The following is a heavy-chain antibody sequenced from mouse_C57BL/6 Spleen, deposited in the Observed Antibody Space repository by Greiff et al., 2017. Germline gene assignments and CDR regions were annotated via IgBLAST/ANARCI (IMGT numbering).Heavy chain of an antibody. CDR3: ARAGGNYYGSSYWYFDV. Sequence: DVKLVESGPGLVKPSQSLSLTCSVTGYSIPSGYYWNWIRQFPGNKLEWMGYISYDGSNNSNPSLKNRISITRDPSKNQFFLKLKSVTTEDTATYYCARAGGNYYGSSYWYFDVWGTGTTVTVSS. CDR2: ISYDGSN. D-gene: IGHD1-1*01. V-gene: IGHV3-6*01. CDR1: GYSIPSGYY. J-gene: IGHJ1*03.